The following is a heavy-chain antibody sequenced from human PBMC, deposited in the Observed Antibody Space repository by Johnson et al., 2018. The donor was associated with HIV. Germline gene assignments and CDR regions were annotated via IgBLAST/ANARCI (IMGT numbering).Heavy chain of an antibody. D-gene: IGHD2-8*02. CDR2: TSYDGSNK. J-gene: IGHJ3*02. CDR3: AKSGLFVLVVYAPDVRDI. Sequence: QVQLVESGGGLVQPGGSLRLSCAASGFSFSDYYMTWIRKGLEWVAVTSYDGSNKYYADSVKGRFTISRDNSKNTLYLQMNSLRAEDTAVYYCAKSGLFVLVVYAPDVRDIWGQGTMVTVSS. CDR1: GFSFSDYY. V-gene: IGHV3-30*18.